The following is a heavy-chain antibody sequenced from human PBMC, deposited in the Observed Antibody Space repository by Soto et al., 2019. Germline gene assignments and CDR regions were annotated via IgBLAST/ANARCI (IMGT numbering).Heavy chain of an antibody. D-gene: IGHD2-15*01. J-gene: IGHJ1*01. CDR2: IGVGGDT. V-gene: IGHV3-13*01. CDR3: AREYCGGGKCPGWFYLEH. CDR1: GFTFSNYD. Sequence: PGGSLRLSCAASGFTFSNYDFHWVRQVTGEGLEWVSAIGVGGDTHYSGSVKGRFTISRENAKNPLYLQMNSLRAEDTAVYFCAREYCGGGKCPGWFYLEHWGQGIQVTVSS.